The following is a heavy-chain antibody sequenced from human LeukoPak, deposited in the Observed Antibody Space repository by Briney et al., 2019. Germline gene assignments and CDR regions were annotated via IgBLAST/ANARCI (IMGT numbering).Heavy chain of an antibody. CDR1: GGSISSHY. V-gene: IGHV4-59*11. D-gene: IGHD1-26*01. Sequence: SETLSLTCTVSGGSISSHYWSWIRQPPGKGLEWIGYIYYSGSTNYNPSLKSRVTISVDTSKNQFSLKLSSVTAADTAVYYCARVYSGSYHYWGQGTLVTVSS. J-gene: IGHJ4*02. CDR2: IYYSGST. CDR3: ARVYSGSYHY.